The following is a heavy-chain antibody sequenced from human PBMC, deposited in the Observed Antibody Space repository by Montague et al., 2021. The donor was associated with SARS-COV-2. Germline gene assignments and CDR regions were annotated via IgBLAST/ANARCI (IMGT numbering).Heavy chain of an antibody. D-gene: IGHD2-21*02. V-gene: IGHV4-38-2*02. CDR3: ARAPCVGDCNSLAIWFDP. Sequence: ETLSLTCTVFGYSISSGYFWAWLRQPPGKGLEWVGSIYHAGYIHYNPSLKSRVSISIDTSRNQISLRVTDVAAADTAVYYCARAPCVGDCNSLAIWFDPWGQGTLVSVSS. J-gene: IGHJ5*02. CDR1: GYSISSGYF. CDR2: IYHAGYI.